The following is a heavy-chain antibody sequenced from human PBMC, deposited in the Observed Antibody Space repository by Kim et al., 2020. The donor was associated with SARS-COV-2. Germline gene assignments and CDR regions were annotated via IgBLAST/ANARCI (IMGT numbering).Heavy chain of an antibody. J-gene: IGHJ3*02. CDR2: IYTSGST. D-gene: IGHD6-19*01. V-gene: IGHV4-4*07. CDR3: ARHGLGQWLAREAFDI. CDR1: GGSISSYY. Sequence: SETLSLTCTVSGGSISSYYWSWIRQPAGKGLEWIGRIYTSGSTNYNPSLKSRVTMSVDTSKNQFSLKLSSVTAADTAVYYCARHGLGQWLAREAFDIWGQGTMVTVSS.